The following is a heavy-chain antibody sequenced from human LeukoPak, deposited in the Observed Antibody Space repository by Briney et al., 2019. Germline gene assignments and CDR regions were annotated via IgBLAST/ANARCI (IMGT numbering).Heavy chain of an antibody. V-gene: IGHV3-72*01. CDR2: TRNKANSYTT. CDR3: ARGLPATLLDY. Sequence: GGSLRLSCAASGFTFSDHYMDWVRQAPGKGLEWVGRTRNKANSYTTVYAASVKGRFTISRDESENSLLLQMNSLRVEDTAVYYCARGLPATLLDYWGQGTLVTVSS. CDR1: GFTFSDHY. J-gene: IGHJ4*02. D-gene: IGHD2-2*01.